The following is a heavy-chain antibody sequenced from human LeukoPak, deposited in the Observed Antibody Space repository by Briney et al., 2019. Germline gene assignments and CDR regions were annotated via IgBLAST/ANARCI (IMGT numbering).Heavy chain of an antibody. D-gene: IGHD6-19*01. V-gene: IGHV4-39*07. J-gene: IGHJ6*03. CDR2: IYCSGST. Sequence: SETLSLTCTVSGGSISSSSYYWGWIRQPPGKGLEWIGSIYCSGSTYYNPSLKSRVTISVDTSKNQFSLKLSSVTAADTAVYYCARPGYSSGWYLRDYYYMDVWGKGTTVTISS. CDR3: ARPGYSSGWYLRDYYYMDV. CDR1: GGSISSSSYY.